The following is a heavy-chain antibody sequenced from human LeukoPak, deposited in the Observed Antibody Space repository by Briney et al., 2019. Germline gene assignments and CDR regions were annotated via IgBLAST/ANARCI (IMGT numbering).Heavy chain of an antibody. CDR3: ARDGGMVDDFWSGFLDY. CDR1: GGSISSYY. D-gene: IGHD3-3*01. Sequence: PSETLSLTCTVSGGSISSYYWSWIRQPAGKGLEWIGRIYTSGSTNYNPSLKSRVTMSVDTSKNQFSLKLSSVTAADTAVYYCARDGGMVDDFWSGFLDYWGQGTLVTVSS. V-gene: IGHV4-4*07. CDR2: IYTSGST. J-gene: IGHJ4*02.